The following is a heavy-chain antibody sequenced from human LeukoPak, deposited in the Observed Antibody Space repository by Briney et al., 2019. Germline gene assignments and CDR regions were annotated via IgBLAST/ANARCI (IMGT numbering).Heavy chain of an antibody. J-gene: IGHJ5*02. V-gene: IGHV4-59*01. D-gene: IGHD3-3*01. CDR1: DGSISTYY. CDR3: AGGFRAFGVVSELFDP. Sequence: SETLSLNCTVSDGSISTYYWSWIRQPPGKGLEWIGYPSYSGNTNYNPSLKSRVTISVDTSKNQFSLKLSSVTAADTAVYYCAGGFRAFGVVSELFDPWGQGTLVTVSS. CDR2: PSYSGNT.